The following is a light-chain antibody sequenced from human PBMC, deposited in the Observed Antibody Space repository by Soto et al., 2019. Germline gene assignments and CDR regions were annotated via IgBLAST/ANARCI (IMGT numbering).Light chain of an antibody. Sequence: EIVLTQSPATLSLSPGERATLSCRASQSVSSYLAWYQQKPGQAPRLLIYDASNRATGIPARFSGSGSGTDFTPTINSLEPEDFAVYYCQQRSNWPYTFGQGTKLEIK. CDR2: DAS. CDR1: QSVSSY. J-gene: IGKJ2*01. CDR3: QQRSNWPYT. V-gene: IGKV3-11*01.